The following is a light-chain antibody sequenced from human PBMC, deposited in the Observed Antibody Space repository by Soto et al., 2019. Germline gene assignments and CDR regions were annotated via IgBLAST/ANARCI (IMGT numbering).Light chain of an antibody. J-gene: IGKJ4*01. CDR2: AAS. CDR1: QSVTSSY. V-gene: IGKV3-20*01. CDR3: QPYNNWPLT. Sequence: EIVLTQSPGTLSLSPGERATLSCRASQSVTSSYLAWYQKKPGQAPTLLIYAASNRATGIPDRFSGSGSGTDFTLTISRLEPEDFAVYYCQPYNNWPLTFGGGTKVEIK.